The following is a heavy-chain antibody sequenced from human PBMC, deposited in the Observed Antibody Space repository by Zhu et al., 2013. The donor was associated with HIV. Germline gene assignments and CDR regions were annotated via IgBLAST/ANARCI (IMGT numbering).Heavy chain of an antibody. J-gene: IGHJ4*02. Sequence: VQLVESGGGVAQPGRSLRLSCAASGFTFGSYGVNWVRQAPGKGLEWIGYISGGGDIIHYADSMKGRFTISRDNAKNSLYLLMISLRAGDTAVYYCARGSGYFDYWGRGTLVTVSS. D-gene: IGHD6-25*01. CDR3: ARGSGYFDY. V-gene: IGHV3-48*03. CDR1: GFTFGSYG. CDR2: ISGGGDII.